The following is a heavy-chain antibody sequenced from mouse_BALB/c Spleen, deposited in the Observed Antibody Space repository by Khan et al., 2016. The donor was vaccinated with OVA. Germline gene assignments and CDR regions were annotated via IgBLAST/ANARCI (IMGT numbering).Heavy chain of an antibody. J-gene: IGHJ3*01. V-gene: IGHV5-6-5*01. CDR3: ARDYWFTY. Sequence: EVELVESGGDLVKPGGSLKLSCAASGFTFSNYAMSWVRQTPEKRLEWVASISSGGTTYFPDSVKGRFTISRDNGRNILYLQMSSLRSEDTAMYYCARDYWFTYWGQGTLVTVVA. CDR1: GFTFSNYA. CDR2: ISSGGTT.